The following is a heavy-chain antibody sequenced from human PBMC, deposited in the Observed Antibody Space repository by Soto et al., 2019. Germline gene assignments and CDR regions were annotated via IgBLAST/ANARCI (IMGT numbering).Heavy chain of an antibody. CDR2: IYPPDSDV. D-gene: IGHD2-21*01. CDR3: ARLAVNSSTHFDY. Sequence: GESLKISCKGSGYRFIAYWIGWVRQKPGEGLELMGIIYPPDSDVRYSPSFQGQVTISVDKSISTAYVQWSSLKASDTAIYYCARLAVNSSTHFDYWGQGTPVTVSS. CDR1: GYRFIAYW. V-gene: IGHV5-51*01. J-gene: IGHJ4*02.